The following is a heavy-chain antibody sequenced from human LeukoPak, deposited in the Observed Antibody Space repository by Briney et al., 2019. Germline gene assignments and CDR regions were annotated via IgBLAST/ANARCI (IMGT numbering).Heavy chain of an antibody. CDR3: AREKYSSSPSRRIVDI. CDR1: GGFIRSGDYY. J-gene: IGHJ3*02. Sequence: SETLSLTCTVSGGFIRSGDYYWSWIRQPPGKGLEWIGEINHSGSTNYNPSLKSRVTISVDTSKNQFSLKLSSVTAADTALYYCAREKYSSSPSRRIVDIWGQGTMVTVSS. D-gene: IGHD6-6*01. CDR2: INHSGST. V-gene: IGHV4-39*07.